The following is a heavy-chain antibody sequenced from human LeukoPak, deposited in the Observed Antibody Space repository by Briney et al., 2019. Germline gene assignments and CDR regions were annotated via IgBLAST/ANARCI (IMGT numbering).Heavy chain of an antibody. D-gene: IGHD4-23*01. CDR3: ARDRIDGGTPCAFDI. CDR2: ISAYNGNT. CDR1: GYTFTSYG. V-gene: IGHV1-18*01. J-gene: IGHJ3*02. Sequence: ASVKVSCKASGYTFTSYGISWVRRAPGQGLEWMGWISAYNGNTNYAQKLQGRVTMTTDTSTSTAYMELRSLRSDDTAVYYCARDRIDGGTPCAFDIWGQGTMVTVSS.